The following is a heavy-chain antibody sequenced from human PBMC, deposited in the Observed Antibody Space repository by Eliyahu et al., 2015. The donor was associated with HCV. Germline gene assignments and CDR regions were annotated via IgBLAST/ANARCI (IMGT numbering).Heavy chain of an antibody. D-gene: IGHD1-26*01. Sequence: QVQLLQSGAEEKRPGASVKISCKASEYIXITYYIHWVRQAPGQGLEWVGWINPNSGATTFAQNFQGRVTMTRDTSISAAYLEVKSLTSDDAAVYYCARGGRVGPTLYFDYWGQGTLVTVSS. CDR3: ARGGRVGPTLYFDY. CDR2: INPNSGAT. CDR1: EYIXITYY. J-gene: IGHJ4*02. V-gene: IGHV1-2*02.